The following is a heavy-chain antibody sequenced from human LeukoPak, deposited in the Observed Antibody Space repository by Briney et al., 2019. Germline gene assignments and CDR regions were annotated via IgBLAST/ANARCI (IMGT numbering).Heavy chain of an antibody. CDR1: GFTFNSYA. D-gene: IGHD2-15*01. CDR3: GKTTVGYSSGRYPGWPVDY. J-gene: IGHJ4*02. Sequence: GGSLRLSCAASGFTFNSYAMYWVRQAPGKVLEWISGIFGSAGSPHYADSVKGRFTISRDNFQNTVYLQLGSLRVEDTAVYYCGKTTVGYSSGRYPGWPVDYWGQGALVTVSS. V-gene: IGHV3-23*01. CDR2: IFGSAGSP.